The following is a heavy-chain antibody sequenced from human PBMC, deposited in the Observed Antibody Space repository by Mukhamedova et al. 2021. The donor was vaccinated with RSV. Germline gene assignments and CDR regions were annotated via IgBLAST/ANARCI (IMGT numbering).Heavy chain of an antibody. V-gene: IGHV4-61*01. D-gene: IGHD3-10*01. CDR3: ARVGVRLWFGEVLYYFDY. J-gene: IGHJ4*02. Sequence: SSGINAEYMGRQPPGKGLEWIGYIYYSGSTNYNPSLKSRVTISVDTSKNQFSLKLSSVTAADTAVYYCARVGVRLWFGEVLYYFDYWGQGTLVTVS. CDR1: SSGINA. CDR2: IYYSGST.